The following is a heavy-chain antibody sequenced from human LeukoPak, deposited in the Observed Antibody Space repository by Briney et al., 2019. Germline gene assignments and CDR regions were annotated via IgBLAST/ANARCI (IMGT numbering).Heavy chain of an antibody. D-gene: IGHD5-18*01. V-gene: IGHV1-46*01. CDR3: ARDAGYSYGGLPFDY. CDR2: INPSGGST. Sequence: ASVKVSCKASGYTFTSYYMHWVRQAPGQGLEWMGIINPSGGSTSYAQKFQGRVTMTRDMSTSTVYMELSSLRSEDTAVYYCARDAGYSYGGLPFDYWGQGTLVTVSS. CDR1: GYTFTSYY. J-gene: IGHJ4*02.